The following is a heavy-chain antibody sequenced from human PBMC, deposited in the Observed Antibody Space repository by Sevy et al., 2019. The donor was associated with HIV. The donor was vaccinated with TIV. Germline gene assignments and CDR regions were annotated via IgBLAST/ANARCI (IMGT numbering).Heavy chain of an antibody. CDR2: INHSGST. J-gene: IGHJ4*02. CDR1: TGSFSGYY. CDR3: ATRRGHLSFDY. V-gene: IGHV4-34*01. Sequence: SETLSLTCVVYTGSFSGYYWSWIRQPPGKGLEWIGEINHSGSTNYNPSLKSRVTISADTSKNQFPLKLSSVTAADTAVYYCATRRGHLSFDYWGQGTLVTVSS.